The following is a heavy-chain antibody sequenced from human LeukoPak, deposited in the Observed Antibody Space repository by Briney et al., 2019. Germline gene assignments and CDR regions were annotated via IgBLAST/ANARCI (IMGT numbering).Heavy chain of an antibody. CDR2: IYYSGST. J-gene: IGHJ4*02. D-gene: IGHD3-9*01. CDR1: GGSVSSYY. CDR3: AKWGDYDVLTGYYVSDF. V-gene: IGHV4-59*02. Sequence: SETLSLTCTVSGGSVSSYYWSWIRQPPGKGLGWIGYIYYSGSTNYNPSLKSRVTISVDTSKNQFSLKLSSVTAADTAVYYCAKWGDYDVLTGYYVSDFWGQGTLVTVSS.